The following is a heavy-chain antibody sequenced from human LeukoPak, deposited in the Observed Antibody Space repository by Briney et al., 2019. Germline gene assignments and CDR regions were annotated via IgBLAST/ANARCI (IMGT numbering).Heavy chain of an antibody. D-gene: IGHD6-19*01. CDR2: ISGSGGST. Sequence: GGSLRLSCAASGSTFSSYAMSCVRQAPGKGLEWVSAISGSGGSTYYADSVKGRFTISRDNSKNTLYLQMNSLRAEDTAVYYCAKDSFQWLLTLDYWGQGTLVTVSS. CDR1: GSTFSSYA. CDR3: AKDSFQWLLTLDY. J-gene: IGHJ4*02. V-gene: IGHV3-23*01.